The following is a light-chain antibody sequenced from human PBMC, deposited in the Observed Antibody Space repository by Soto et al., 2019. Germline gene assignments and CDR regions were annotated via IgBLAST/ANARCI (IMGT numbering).Light chain of an antibody. Sequence: QSALTQPASVSGSPGQSITISCTGTSSDVGGYNYVSWYQQHPGKAPKLLIYEVSKRPSGVSNPFSGSKSCNTASLTNSGLQDEDEADYYCSSYTSSSPYVFGTGTKLTVL. CDR2: EVS. J-gene: IGLJ1*01. CDR3: SSYTSSSPYV. V-gene: IGLV2-14*01. CDR1: SSDVGGYNY.